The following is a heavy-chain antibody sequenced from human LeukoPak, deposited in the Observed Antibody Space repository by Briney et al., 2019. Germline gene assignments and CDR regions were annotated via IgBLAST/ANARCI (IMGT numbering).Heavy chain of an antibody. Sequence: SGPALVKPTQTLTLTCTFSGFSLSTSGMRVSWIRQPPGKALEWLARIDWDDDKFYSTSPKTRLTISKYTSKNQVVLTMTNMDPVDTATYYCARIQSYYCGSGSYYNADAFDIWGQGTMVTVSS. V-gene: IGHV2-70*04. CDR3: ARIQSYYCGSGSYYNADAFDI. CDR2: IDWDDDK. D-gene: IGHD3-10*01. CDR1: GFSLSTSGMR. J-gene: IGHJ3*02.